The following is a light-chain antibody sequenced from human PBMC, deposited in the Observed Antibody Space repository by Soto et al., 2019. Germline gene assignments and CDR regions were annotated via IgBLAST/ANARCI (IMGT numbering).Light chain of an antibody. CDR3: SSYTSSSTHL. J-gene: IGLJ2*01. Sequence: QSALTQPASVSGSPGQSITLSCTGTSSDVGGYNYVSWYQQHPGKAPKLMIYDVSNRPSGVSNRFSGSKSGNTASLTISGLQAEDEADYYCSSYTSSSTHLFGGGTQLAVL. V-gene: IGLV2-14*01. CDR1: SSDVGGYNY. CDR2: DVS.